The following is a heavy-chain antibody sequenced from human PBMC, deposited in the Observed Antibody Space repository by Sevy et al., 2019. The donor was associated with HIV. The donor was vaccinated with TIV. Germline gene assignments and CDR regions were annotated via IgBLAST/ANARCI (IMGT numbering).Heavy chain of an antibody. CDR2: IYSSGTT. J-gene: IGHJ4*02. Sequence: SETLSLTCTVSGGSIYSSSFFWGWIRQSPGKGLEWIRSIYSSGTTYYNPSLKSRISMSVNTSKNQLSLNLTSVTAADTAMYFCTRHLGSRPVAGDYWGPGTLVTVSS. CDR1: GGSIYSSSFF. V-gene: IGHV4-39*01. CDR3: TRHLGSRPVAGDY. D-gene: IGHD6-19*01.